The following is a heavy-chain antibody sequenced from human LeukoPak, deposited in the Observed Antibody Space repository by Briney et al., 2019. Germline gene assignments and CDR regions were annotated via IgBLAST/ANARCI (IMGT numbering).Heavy chain of an antibody. CDR1: GYSFTGYY. CDR2: INPNSGDT. V-gene: IGHV1-2*02. CDR3: ARSAPTLTYDILTGYLGY. Sequence: GASVKVSCKASGYSFTGYYMHWVRQAPGQGLEWMGWINPNSGDTKYAQKFQGRVTMTRDTSITTAYMELSRLRSDDTAVYYCARSAPTLTYDILTGYLGYWGQGTLVTVSS. D-gene: IGHD3-9*01. J-gene: IGHJ4*02.